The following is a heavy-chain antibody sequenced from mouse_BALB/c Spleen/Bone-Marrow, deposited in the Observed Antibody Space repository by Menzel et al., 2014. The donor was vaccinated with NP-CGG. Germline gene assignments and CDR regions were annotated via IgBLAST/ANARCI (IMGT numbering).Heavy chain of an antibody. J-gene: IGHJ4*01. D-gene: IGHD2-10*02. CDR3: AILYSGHPSYYVMDY. CDR2: INPGGGGT. CDR1: GYAFTYYL. V-gene: IGHV1-54*03. Sequence: QVQLQHPAVELVRPGTSVNGSCNASGYAFTYYLIEWVKHRPGQSLEWIGRINPGGGGTNFNEKFKGKATLTADKSSSTAYLEHIRLQSDDSAVLFGAILYSGHPSYYVMDYWGLGTSVT.